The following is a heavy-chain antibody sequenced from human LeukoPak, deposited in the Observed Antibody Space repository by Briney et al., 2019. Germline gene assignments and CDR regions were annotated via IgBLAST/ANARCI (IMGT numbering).Heavy chain of an antibody. Sequence: SETLSLTCAVYGGSFSGYYWSWIRQPPGKGLEWIGEINHSGSTNYNPSLKSRVTISVDTSKNQFSLKLSSVTAADTAVYYCARVADGKGYPFDYWGQGTLVTVSS. V-gene: IGHV4-34*01. CDR2: INHSGST. J-gene: IGHJ4*02. CDR1: GGSFSGYY. CDR3: ARVADGKGYPFDY. D-gene: IGHD5-18*01.